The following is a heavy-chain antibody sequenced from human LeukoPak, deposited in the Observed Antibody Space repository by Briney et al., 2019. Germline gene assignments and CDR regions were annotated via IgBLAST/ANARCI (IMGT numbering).Heavy chain of an antibody. CDR2: IYTSGST. D-gene: IGHD5-18*01. CDR3: ARDGYSSYYYYGMDV. CDR1: GGSISSYY. Sequence: SETLSLTCTVSGGSISSYYWSWIRQPAGKGLEWIGRIYTSGSTNYNPSLKSRVTMSVDTSKNQFSLKLSPVTAADTAVYYCARDGYSSYYYYGMDVWGQGTTVTVSS. V-gene: IGHV4-4*07. J-gene: IGHJ6*02.